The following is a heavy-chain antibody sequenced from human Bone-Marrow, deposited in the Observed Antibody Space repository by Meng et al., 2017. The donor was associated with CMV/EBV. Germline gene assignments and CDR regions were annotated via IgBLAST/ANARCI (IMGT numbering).Heavy chain of an antibody. CDR1: GFTFSSYG. CDR3: AKPVELLMDYYYGMDV. Sequence: GGSLRLSCAASGFTFSSYGMHWVRQAPGKGLEWVAFIRYDGSNKYYADSVKGRFTISRDNSKNTLYLQMNSLRAEDTAVYYCAKPVELLMDYYYGMDVWGQGTTVTVSS. J-gene: IGHJ6*02. D-gene: IGHD2-8*01. V-gene: IGHV3-30*02. CDR2: IRYDGSNK.